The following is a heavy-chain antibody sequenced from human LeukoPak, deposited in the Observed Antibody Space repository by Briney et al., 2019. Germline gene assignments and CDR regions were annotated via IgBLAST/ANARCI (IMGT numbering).Heavy chain of an antibody. J-gene: IGHJ4*02. CDR1: GFTFNKFA. CDR3: ARGSWSAAGTSIDY. V-gene: IGHV3-23*01. CDR2: ISASGGNT. D-gene: IGHD6-13*01. Sequence: GGSLRFSCVASGFTFNKFAMNWVRQAPGKGLECVSSISASGGNTYYAESVKGRFTISRDNSKNTLYVQMNSLRAEDTAVYYCARGSWSAAGTSIDYWGQGTLVTVSS.